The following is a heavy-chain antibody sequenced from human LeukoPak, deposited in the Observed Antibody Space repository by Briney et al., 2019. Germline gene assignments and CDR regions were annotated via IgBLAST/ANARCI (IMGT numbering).Heavy chain of an antibody. V-gene: IGHV3-74*01. CDR2: INSDGSTT. J-gene: IGHJ4*02. CDR1: GITFSSYS. Sequence: QPGGSLRLSCGASGITFSSYSMNWVRQAPGKGLVWVSHINSDGSTTNYADSVKGRFTISRDNAKNTLFLQMNSLRVEDTAVYYCARDVSGRDDFWGQGTLVTVSS. D-gene: IGHD6-25*01. CDR3: ARDVSGRDDF.